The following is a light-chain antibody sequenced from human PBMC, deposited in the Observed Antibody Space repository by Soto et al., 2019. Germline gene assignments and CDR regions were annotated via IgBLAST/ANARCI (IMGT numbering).Light chain of an antibody. V-gene: IGKV3-20*01. CDR2: GAS. CDR3: QQYCSSLWT. CDR1: QSVSSSY. Sequence: EIVLTQSPCTLSLSPGDRATLSCRASQSVSSSYLAWYQQKPGQAHRLLIYGASSMATGIPDRFSGSGSGTDFTLTISRLEPEDFAVYYCQQYCSSLWTFGQGTKVEIK. J-gene: IGKJ1*01.